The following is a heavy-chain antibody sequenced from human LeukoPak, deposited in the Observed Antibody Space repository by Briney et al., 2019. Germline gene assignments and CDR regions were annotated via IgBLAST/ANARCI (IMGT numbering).Heavy chain of an antibody. D-gene: IGHD3-3*01. CDR2: IYYSVNT. Sequence: PSETLSLTCTVSGGSITRYSWSWVRQPPGRGLEWIGSIYYSVNTNYNPSLKSRVTISVDTSKNQVSLKLSSVTAADTAVYYSARDLQDTSPFFYYGMEVWGQGTTVTVSS. V-gene: IGHV4-59*01. CDR1: GGSITRYS. J-gene: IGHJ6*02. CDR3: ARDLQDTSPFFYYGMEV.